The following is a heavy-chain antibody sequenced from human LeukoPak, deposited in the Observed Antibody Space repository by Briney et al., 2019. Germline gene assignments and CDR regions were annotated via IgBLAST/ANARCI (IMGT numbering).Heavy chain of an antibody. CDR3: ARTSGSYSFYWYFDL. D-gene: IGHD1-26*01. Sequence: GASVKVSCKASGYTFTSYGISWVRQAPGQGLEWMGWISAYNGNTNYAQKLQGRVTMTTDTSTSTAYMELSRLRSDDTAVYYCARTSGSYSFYWYFDLWGRGTLVTVSS. CDR1: GYTFTSYG. V-gene: IGHV1-18*01. CDR2: ISAYNGNT. J-gene: IGHJ2*01.